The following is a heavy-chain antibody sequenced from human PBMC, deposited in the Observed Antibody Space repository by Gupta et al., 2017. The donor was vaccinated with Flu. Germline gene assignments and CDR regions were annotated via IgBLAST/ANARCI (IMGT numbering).Heavy chain of an antibody. Sequence: EVQLVQSGAEVKKPGESLKISCKGSGYSFTSYWIGWVRQMPGKGLEWMGIIYPGDSDTRYSPSFQGQVTISADKSISTAYLQWSSLKASDTAMYYCARLGCSGGSCYTPYYYYYGMDVWGQGTTVTVAS. CDR1: GYSFTSYW. D-gene: IGHD2-15*01. CDR2: IYPGDSDT. J-gene: IGHJ6*02. V-gene: IGHV5-51*03. CDR3: ARLGCSGGSCYTPYYYYYGMDV.